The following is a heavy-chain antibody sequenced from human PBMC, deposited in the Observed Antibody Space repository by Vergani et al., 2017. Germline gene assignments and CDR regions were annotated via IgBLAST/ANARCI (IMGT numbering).Heavy chain of an antibody. CDR3: TSRHPGIAAASTNY. J-gene: IGHJ4*02. CDR2: IRSKANSYAT. Sequence: EVQLVESGGGLVQPGRSLRLSCAASGFTFSGSAMHWVRQASGKGLEWVGRIRSKANSYATAYAASVKGRFTISRDDSKNTAYLQMNSLKTEDTAVYYCTSRHPGIAAASTNYWGQGTLVTVSS. V-gene: IGHV3-73*01. CDR1: GFTFSGSA. D-gene: IGHD6-13*01.